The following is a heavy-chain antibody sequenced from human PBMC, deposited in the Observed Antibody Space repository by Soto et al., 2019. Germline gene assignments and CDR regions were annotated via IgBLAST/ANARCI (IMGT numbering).Heavy chain of an antibody. CDR2: LYNVGGKT. V-gene: IGHV3-23*01. CDR3: TQSWDCSDGDCYSHFDY. CDR1: GFIFSRYA. Sequence: PGGLLRLSCVTSGFIFSRYAMSWVRQAPGKGLEWVSGLYNVGGKTDYADSVKGRFTISGDNSKNTLYLEMNSLRAEDTAVYYCTQSWDCSDGDCYSHFDYWGQGTRVTVSS. J-gene: IGHJ4*02. D-gene: IGHD2-15*01.